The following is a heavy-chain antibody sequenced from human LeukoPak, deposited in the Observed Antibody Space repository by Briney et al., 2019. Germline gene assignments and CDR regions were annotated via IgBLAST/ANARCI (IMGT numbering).Heavy chain of an antibody. Sequence: PSETLSLTCTVSGGSISSYYWSWIRQPPGKGLEWIGYIYYSGSTNYNPSLKSRVTISVDTSKNQFSLKLSSVTAADTAVYYCARQYDSSGYCYTFDYWGQGTLVTVSS. V-gene: IGHV4-59*08. CDR2: IYYSGST. CDR3: ARQYDSSGYCYTFDY. D-gene: IGHD3-22*01. CDR1: GGSISSYY. J-gene: IGHJ4*02.